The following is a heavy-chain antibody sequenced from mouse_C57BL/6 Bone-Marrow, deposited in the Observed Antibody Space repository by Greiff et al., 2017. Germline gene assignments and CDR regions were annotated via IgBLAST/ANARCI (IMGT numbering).Heavy chain of an antibody. CDR3: ARFFYYYYDGGYAMDY. CDR1: GYAFSSYW. V-gene: IGHV1-80*01. Sequence: VQLHQSGAELVKPGASVTISCKASGYAFSSYWMNWVKQRPGKGLEWIGQIYPGDGDTNYNGKFKGKATLTADKSSSTAYMQLSSLTSEDSAVYFCARFFYYYYDGGYAMDYWGKGTSVTVSS. D-gene: IGHD2-4*01. CDR2: IYPGDGDT. J-gene: IGHJ4*01.